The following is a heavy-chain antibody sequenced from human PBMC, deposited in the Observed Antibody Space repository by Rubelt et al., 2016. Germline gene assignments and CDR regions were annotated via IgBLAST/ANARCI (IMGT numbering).Heavy chain of an antibody. J-gene: IGHJ4*02. CDR3: AKSGTSDFDC. D-gene: IGHD2-8*02. CDR2: ITDSGGRT. V-gene: IGHV3-23*01. Sequence: VRQAPGKGLEWVSGITDSGGRTYYAGSVKGRFTISRDNSKNTLYLQMNSLRAEDTAVYYCAKSGTSDFDCWGQGTLVTVSS.